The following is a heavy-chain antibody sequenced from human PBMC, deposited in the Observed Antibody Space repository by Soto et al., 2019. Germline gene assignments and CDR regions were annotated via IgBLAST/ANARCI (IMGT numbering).Heavy chain of an antibody. J-gene: IGHJ4*02. CDR3: TTGDYVWGSYRYSLDY. Sequence: PGGSLRLSCAASGFTFSNAWMSWVRQAPGKGLEWVGRIKSKTDGGTTDYAAPVKGRFTISRDDSKNTLYLQMNSLKTEDTAVYYCTTGDYVWGSYRYSLDYWGRGTLVTVSS. CDR2: IKSKTDGGTT. CDR1: GFTFSNAW. D-gene: IGHD3-16*02. V-gene: IGHV3-15*01.